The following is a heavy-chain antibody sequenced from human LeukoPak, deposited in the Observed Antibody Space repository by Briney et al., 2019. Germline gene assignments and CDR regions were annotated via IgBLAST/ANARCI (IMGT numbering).Heavy chain of an antibody. Sequence: SETLSLTCTVSGVSISTDYWTWIRQSPGKGLEWIGHLFDSGSTTYNPSLKSRVTISVDMSKNQFSLRLSSVTAADTAVYYCVRRTFSDTYYFFDSWGQGILVTVSS. D-gene: IGHD3-16*01. V-gene: IGHV4-59*08. CDR1: GVSISTDY. CDR3: VRRTFSDTYYFFDS. J-gene: IGHJ4*02. CDR2: LFDSGST.